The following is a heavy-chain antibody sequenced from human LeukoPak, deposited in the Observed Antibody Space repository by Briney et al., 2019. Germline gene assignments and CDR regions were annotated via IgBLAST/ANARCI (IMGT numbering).Heavy chain of an antibody. D-gene: IGHD6-19*01. Sequence: SETLSLTCTVSGGSISSSSYYWGWIRQPPGKGLEWIGSIYYSGSTYYNPSLKSRVTISVDTSKNQFSLKLSSVTAADTAVYYCARVLWLHRLDYWGQGTLVTVSS. CDR1: GGSISSSSYY. CDR3: ARVLWLHRLDY. J-gene: IGHJ4*02. CDR2: IYYSGST. V-gene: IGHV4-39*07.